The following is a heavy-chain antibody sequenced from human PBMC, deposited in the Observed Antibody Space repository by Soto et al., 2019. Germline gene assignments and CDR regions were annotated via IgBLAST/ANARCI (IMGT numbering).Heavy chain of an antibody. V-gene: IGHV1-58*01. CDR1: GFTLTGAA. Sequence: SVKGACKASGFTLTGAAVQWVRQARGQRLEWIGWIVVGSGNTNYAQKFQERVTITRDMSTSTAYMELSSLRSEDTAVYYCAASSVSAPDDSSGDDAFDIWGQGTMVTVSS. CDR2: IVVGSGNT. D-gene: IGHD3-22*01. J-gene: IGHJ3*02. CDR3: AASSVSAPDDSSGDDAFDI.